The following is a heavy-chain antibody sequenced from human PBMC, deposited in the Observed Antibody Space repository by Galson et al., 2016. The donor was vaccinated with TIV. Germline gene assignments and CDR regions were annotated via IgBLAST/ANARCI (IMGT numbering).Heavy chain of an antibody. CDR2: IGGNSVNS. Sequence: SLRLSCAGSGFTFSLYGMAWVRQAPGKGLEWVSVIGGNSVNSYYADSVKGRFTISRDNSENTLFLQMNNLRAEDTAIYYCAKIGAPCSSPSCSRSCYGSGSEPFDYWGQGTLVTVSS. V-gene: IGHV3-23*01. CDR3: AKIGAPCSSPSCSRSCYGSGSEPFDY. J-gene: IGHJ4*02. D-gene: IGHD2-2*01. CDR1: GFTFSLYG.